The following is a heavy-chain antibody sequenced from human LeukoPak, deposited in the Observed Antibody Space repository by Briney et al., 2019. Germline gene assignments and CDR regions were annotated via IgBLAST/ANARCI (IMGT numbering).Heavy chain of an antibody. J-gene: IGHJ5*02. D-gene: IGHD3-3*01. V-gene: IGHV4-34*01. Sequence: SETLSLTYAVYGGSFSGYYWSWIRQPPGKGLEWIGEINHSGSTNYNPSLKSRVTISVDTSKNQFSLKLSSVTAADTAVYYCAREGGGTIFGVVIIGTHNWFDPWGQGTLVTVSS. CDR2: INHSGST. CDR3: AREGGGTIFGVVIIGTHNWFDP. CDR1: GGSFSGYY.